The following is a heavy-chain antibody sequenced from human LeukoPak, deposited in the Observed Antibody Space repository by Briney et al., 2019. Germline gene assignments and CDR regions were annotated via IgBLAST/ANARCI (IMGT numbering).Heavy chain of an antibody. J-gene: IGHJ2*01. D-gene: IGHD2-21*01. V-gene: IGHV1-69*06. CDR2: IIPIFGTA. Sequence: SVKVSCKASGGTFSSYAISWVRQAPGQGLEWMGGIIPIFGTANYAQKFQGRVTITADKSTSTAYMELSSLRSEDTAVYYCVLGHIYWYFDLWGRGTLVTVSS. CDR1: GGTFSSYA. CDR3: VLGHIYWYFDL.